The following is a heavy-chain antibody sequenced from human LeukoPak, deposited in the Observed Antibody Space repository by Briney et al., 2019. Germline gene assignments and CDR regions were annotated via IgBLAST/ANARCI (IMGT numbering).Heavy chain of an antibody. Sequence: SETLSLTCIVSGRSLSPYLWSWMRQTPGKGVEWIGYISYTGSTNYNPALKSRVTISVDTSKNQFSVQLTSVTAADTAVYYCARDDYRGVTNFDPWGQGTLVTVSS. V-gene: IGHV4-59*01. CDR2: ISYTGST. D-gene: IGHD3-10*01. J-gene: IGHJ5*02. CDR3: ARDDYRGVTNFDP. CDR1: GRSLSPYL.